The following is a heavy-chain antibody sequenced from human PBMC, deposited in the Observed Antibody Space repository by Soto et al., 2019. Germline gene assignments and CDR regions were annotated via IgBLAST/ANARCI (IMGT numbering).Heavy chain of an antibody. V-gene: IGHV1-69*13. CDR2: NLPLCRTA. D-gene: IGHD3-22*01. CDR3: ARDLFVPEDYESSGYHNWFDP. Sequence: SVPVFCNASRGKFSSYRIISMRQAPGQWLACLGGNLPLCRTAKYAKVSQGRVTITADADTSTAYMELSSLRSEDPAVYYCARDLFVPEDYESSGYHNWFDPWGQGTLVTVSS. CDR1: RGKFSSYR. J-gene: IGHJ5*02.